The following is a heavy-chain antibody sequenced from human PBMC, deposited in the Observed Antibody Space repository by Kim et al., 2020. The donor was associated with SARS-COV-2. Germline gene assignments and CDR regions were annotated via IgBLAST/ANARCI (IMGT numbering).Heavy chain of an antibody. CDR3: LKDYRGD. CDR2: IDGDAGTK. Sequence: GGSLGLSCVTSGFTFSSFWMSWVRQAPGKGLEWVANIDGDAGTKYYVDSVTGRFTISRDNAKNSLYLQMNSLRVEDTAIYYCLKDYRGDWGQGTLVTVSS. D-gene: IGHD3-10*01. J-gene: IGHJ4*02. V-gene: IGHV3-7*01. CDR1: GFTFSSFW.